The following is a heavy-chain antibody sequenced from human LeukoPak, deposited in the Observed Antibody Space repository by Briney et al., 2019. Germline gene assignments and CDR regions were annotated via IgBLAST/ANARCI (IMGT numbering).Heavy chain of an antibody. CDR1: GFTFSSYA. D-gene: IGHD6-19*01. CDR2: ISYDGSNK. V-gene: IGHV3-30*04. Sequence: GGSQRLSCAASGFTFSSYAMHWVRQAPGKGLEWVAVISYDGSNKYYADSVKGRFTISRDNSKNTLYLQMNSLRAEDTAVYYCARSLRQWLGSVTTSFDYWGQGTLVTVSS. CDR3: ARSLRQWLGSVTTSFDY. J-gene: IGHJ4*02.